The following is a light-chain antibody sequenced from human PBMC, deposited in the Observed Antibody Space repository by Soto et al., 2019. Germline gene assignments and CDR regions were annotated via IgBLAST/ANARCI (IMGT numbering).Light chain of an antibody. CDR1: QTVSSSF. CDR3: QQYGSSPLT. Sequence: EIVLTQSPGTLSLSPGERATLSCRASQTVSSSFLAWYQQKPGQAPRLLIYDASNRATGIPDRFSGSGSVTDFTHTISRLEPEDFAVYYCQQYGSSPLTFGGGTKVDIK. V-gene: IGKV3-20*01. J-gene: IGKJ4*01. CDR2: DAS.